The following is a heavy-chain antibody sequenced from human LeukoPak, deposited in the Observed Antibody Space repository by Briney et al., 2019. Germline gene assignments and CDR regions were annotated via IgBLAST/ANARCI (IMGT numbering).Heavy chain of an antibody. D-gene: IGHD3-9*01. CDR2: IYYSGST. CDR3: VRGGTIFKLNRFDY. J-gene: IGHJ4*02. V-gene: IGHV4-59*01. CDR1: GGSISSYY. Sequence: SETLSLTCTVSGGSISSYYWSWIRQPPGKGLEWIGYIYYSGSTNYNPSLKSRVTISVDTSKNQFSLKLSSVTAADTAVYYCVRGGTIFKLNRFDYWGQGTLVTVSS.